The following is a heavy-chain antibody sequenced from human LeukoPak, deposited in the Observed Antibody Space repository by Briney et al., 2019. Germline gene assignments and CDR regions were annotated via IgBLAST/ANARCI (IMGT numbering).Heavy chain of an antibody. Sequence: ASVKVSCKASGYTFTGYYMHWVRQAPGQGLEWMGRINPNSGGTNYAQKFQGRVTMTRDTSISTAYMELSRLRSDDTAVYYCARDLPLTMIPAASKGFDYWGQGTLVTVSS. D-gene: IGHD2-2*01. CDR2: INPNSGGT. J-gene: IGHJ4*02. CDR1: GYTFTGYY. V-gene: IGHV1-2*06. CDR3: ARDLPLTMIPAASKGFDY.